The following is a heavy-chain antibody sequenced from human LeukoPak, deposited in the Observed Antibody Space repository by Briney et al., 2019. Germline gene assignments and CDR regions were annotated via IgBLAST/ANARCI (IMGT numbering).Heavy chain of an antibody. CDR2: IIASNGNT. CDR1: GYTFTSYS. V-gene: IGHV1-18*01. J-gene: IGHJ6*02. CDR3: ARVWTYGMDV. D-gene: IGHD3/OR15-3a*01. Sequence: ASVMVFCKASGYTFTSYSITWVRQAPGQGLEWMGWIIASNGNTDYVKNLQGRVTMTTDTSTTTAYLELRSLRSDDTAVYYCARVWTYGMDVWGQGTTVTVSS.